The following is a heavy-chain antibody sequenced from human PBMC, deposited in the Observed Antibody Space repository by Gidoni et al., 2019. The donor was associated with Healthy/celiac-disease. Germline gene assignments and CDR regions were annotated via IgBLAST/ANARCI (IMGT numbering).Heavy chain of an antibody. CDR1: GFTFIDYY. CDR2: ISSSGSTI. D-gene: IGHD6-19*01. V-gene: IGHV3-11*01. J-gene: IGHJ2*01. Sequence: QVQLVESGGGLVKPGGSLRPSCAASGFTFIDYYMSWIRQAPGKGLEWVSYISSSGSTIYYADSVKGRFTISRDNAKNSLYLQMNSLRAEDTAVYYCASGYSSGWSYWYFDLWGRGTLVTVSS. CDR3: ASGYSSGWSYWYFDL.